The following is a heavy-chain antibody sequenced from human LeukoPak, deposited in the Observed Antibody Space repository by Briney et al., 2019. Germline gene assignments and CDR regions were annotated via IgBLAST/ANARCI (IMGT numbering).Heavy chain of an antibody. CDR1: GGTFSSYA. CDR3: SLATITQWYFDL. Sequence: GASVKVSCKASGGTFSSYAISWVRQAPGQGLEWMGRIIPILGIANYAQKFQGRVTITADKSTSTVYMELSSLRSEDTAVYYCSLATITQWYFDLWGLGTLVTVSS. V-gene: IGHV1-69*04. J-gene: IGHJ2*01. D-gene: IGHD5-24*01. CDR2: IIPILGIA.